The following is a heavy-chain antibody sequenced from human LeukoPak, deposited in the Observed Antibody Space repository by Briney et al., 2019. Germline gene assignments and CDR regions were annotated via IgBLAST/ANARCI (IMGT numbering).Heavy chain of an antibody. J-gene: IGHJ6*03. CDR1: GFTFSSYS. D-gene: IGHD2-15*01. CDR2: ISSSSSYI. CDR3: ARDSRVVVLMYYMDV. Sequence: PGGSLRLSCAASGFTFSSYSMNWVRQAPGKGLEWVSSISSSSSYIYYADSVRGRFTISRDNAKNSLYLQVNSLRAEDTAVYYCARDSRVVVLMYYMDVWGKGTTVTVSS. V-gene: IGHV3-21*01.